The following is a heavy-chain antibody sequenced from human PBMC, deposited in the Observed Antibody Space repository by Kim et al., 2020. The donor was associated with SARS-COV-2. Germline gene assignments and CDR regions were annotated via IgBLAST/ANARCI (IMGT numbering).Heavy chain of an antibody. D-gene: IGHD6-13*01. Sequence: GGSLRLSCTASGFTFSNSGMAWVRQAPGKGKEWVSAICVGGSTFYPDALKSRCIISRDNSENTPYLQMNNLIAADTAIYYFAKKGVGCSWGSYREYWGQG. J-gene: IGHJ4*02. CDR3: AKKGVGCSWGSYREY. CDR1: GFTFSNSG. CDR2: ICVGGST. V-gene: IGHV3-23*01.